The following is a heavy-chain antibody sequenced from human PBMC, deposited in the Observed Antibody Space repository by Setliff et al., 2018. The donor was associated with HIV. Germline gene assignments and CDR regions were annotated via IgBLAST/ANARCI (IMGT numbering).Heavy chain of an antibody. D-gene: IGHD3-10*01. V-gene: IGHV3-23*01. J-gene: IGHJ4*02. CDR3: AKDLYYYGSGPAVVDY. CDR2: ISGSGGST. Sequence: PGGSLRLSCAASGFTFSSYAMSWVRQAPGKGLEWVSAISGSGGSTYYADSVKGRFTISRNNSKNTLYLQMNSLRAEDTAVYYCAKDLYYYGSGPAVVDYWGQGTLVTVSS. CDR1: GFTFSSYA.